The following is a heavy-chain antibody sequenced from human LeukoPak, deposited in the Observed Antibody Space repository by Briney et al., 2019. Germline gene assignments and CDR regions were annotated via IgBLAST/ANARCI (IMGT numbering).Heavy chain of an antibody. CDR1: GFTFSSYG. Sequence: GGSLRLSCAASGFTFSSYGMHWVRQAPGKGLEWVAVIWYDGSNKYYADSVKGRFTISRDNSKNTLYLQMNSLRAEDTAVYYCARPIGTYYYYYGMDVWGQGTTVTVSS. V-gene: IGHV3-33*01. J-gene: IGHJ6*02. CDR2: IWYDGSNK. CDR3: ARPIGTYYYYYGMDV. D-gene: IGHD3-10*01.